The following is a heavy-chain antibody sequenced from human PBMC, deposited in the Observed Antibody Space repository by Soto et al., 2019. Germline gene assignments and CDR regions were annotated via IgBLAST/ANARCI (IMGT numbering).Heavy chain of an antibody. CDR3: ARDLRYSRGYSGYDGVNWFDP. V-gene: IGHV3-21*01. CDR2: ISSSSSYI. D-gene: IGHD5-12*01. J-gene: IGHJ5*02. CDR1: GFTFSSYS. Sequence: GGSLRLSCAASGFTFSSYSMNWVRQAPGKGLEWVSSISSSSSYIYYAESVKGRFTISRDNAKNSLYLQMNSLRAEDTAVYYCARDLRYSRGYSGYDGVNWFDPWGQGTLVTVSS.